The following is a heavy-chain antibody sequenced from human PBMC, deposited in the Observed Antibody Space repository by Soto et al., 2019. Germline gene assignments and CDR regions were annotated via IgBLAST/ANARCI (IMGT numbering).Heavy chain of an antibody. J-gene: IGHJ6*03. Sequence: GGSLRLSCAASGFTFSSYGMHWVRQAPGKGLEWVAVIWYDGSNKYYVDSVKGRFTISRDNSKNTLYLQMNSLRAEDTALYYCARALPIFVVVVAATRAVGMDVWGKGTTSPSP. CDR2: IWYDGSNK. CDR1: GFTFSSYG. CDR3: ARALPIFVVVVAATRAVGMDV. D-gene: IGHD2-15*01. V-gene: IGHV3-33*01.